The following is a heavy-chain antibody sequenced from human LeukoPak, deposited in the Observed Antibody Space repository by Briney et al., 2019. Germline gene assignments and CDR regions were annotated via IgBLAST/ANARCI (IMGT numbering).Heavy chain of an antibody. V-gene: IGHV4-34*01. J-gene: IGHJ4*02. CDR3: ARGRGQTKQWFGEPFDY. CDR1: GGSFSGYY. CDR2: INHSGST. D-gene: IGHD3-10*01. Sequence: SETLSLTCAVYGGSFSGYYWSWIRQPPGKGLEWIGEINHSGSTNYNPSLKSRVTISVDTSKNQFSLKLSSVTAADTAVYYCARGRGQTKQWFGEPFDYWGQGTLVTVSS.